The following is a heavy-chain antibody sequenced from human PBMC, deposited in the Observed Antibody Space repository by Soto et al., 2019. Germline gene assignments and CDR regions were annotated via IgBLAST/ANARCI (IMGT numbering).Heavy chain of an antibody. CDR2: INPNSGGT. V-gene: IGHV1-2*04. CDR3: TREMATLIDYVMDV. J-gene: IGHJ6*02. Sequence: QVQLVQSGAEVKKPGASAKVSCKASGYTFTGYYMHWVRQAPGQGLEWMGWINPNSGGTNSAQKFHGWVTMPRDTSISTAYIELSRLRSDDTAVYYCTREMATLIDYVMDVWGQGTTVTVSS. CDR1: GYTFTGYY. D-gene: IGHD5-12*01.